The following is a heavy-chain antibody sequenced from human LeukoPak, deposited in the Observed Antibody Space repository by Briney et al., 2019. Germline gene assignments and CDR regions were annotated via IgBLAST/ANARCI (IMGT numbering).Heavy chain of an antibody. D-gene: IGHD6-19*01. CDR2: IRYDGSNK. CDR3: AKIGSGWSVSGYFDY. CDR1: GFTFSSYG. V-gene: IGHV3-30*02. Sequence: GGSLRLSCAASGFTFSSYGMHWVRQAPGKGLEWVAFIRYDGSNKYYADSVKGRFTISRDNSKSTLYLQMNSLRAEDTAVYYCAKIGSGWSVSGYFDYWGQGTLVTVSS. J-gene: IGHJ4*02.